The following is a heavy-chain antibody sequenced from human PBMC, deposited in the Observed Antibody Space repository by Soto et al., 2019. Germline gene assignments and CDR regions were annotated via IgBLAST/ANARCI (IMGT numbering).Heavy chain of an antibody. CDR2: IYYSEST. J-gene: IGHJ4*02. CDR3: ARDSAGTIDY. D-gene: IGHD6-19*01. V-gene: IGHV4-59*01. CDR1: GGSISSYY. Sequence: PSETLSLTCTVSGGSISSYYWSWIRQPPGKGLEWIGYIYYSESTNYNPSLKSRVTISVDTSKNQFSLKLSSVTAVDTAVYYCARDSAGTIDYWGQGTLVTVSS.